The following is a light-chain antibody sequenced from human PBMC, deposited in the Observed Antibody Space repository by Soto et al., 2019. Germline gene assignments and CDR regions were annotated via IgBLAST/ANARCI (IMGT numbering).Light chain of an antibody. CDR2: GAA. CDR3: QQYNSWPGT. J-gene: IGKJ1*01. V-gene: IGKV3-15*01. CDR1: ESISNN. Sequence: EIVMTQSPATLSVSPGERATLSCRAGESISNNLAWYQQKPGQAPRLLIYGAATRAAGIPARFSGRGSGTEFTLTISSLQSEDFGVYYCQQYNSWPGTFGQGTKVEIK.